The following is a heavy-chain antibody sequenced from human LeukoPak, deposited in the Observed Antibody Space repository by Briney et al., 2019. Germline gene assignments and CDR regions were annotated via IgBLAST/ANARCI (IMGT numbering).Heavy chain of an antibody. V-gene: IGHV3-30*04. Sequence: GGSLRLSCAASGFTFSSYAMHWVRQAPGKGLEWVAVISYDGSNKYYADSVKGRFTISRDNSKNTLYLQMNSLRAEDTAVYYCARGGDVWGKGTTVTVSS. CDR1: GFTFSSYA. J-gene: IGHJ6*04. CDR3: ARGGDV. CDR2: ISYDGSNK.